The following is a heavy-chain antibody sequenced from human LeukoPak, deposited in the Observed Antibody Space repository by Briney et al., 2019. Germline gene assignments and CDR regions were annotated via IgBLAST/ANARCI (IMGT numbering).Heavy chain of an antibody. CDR2: INHSEST. CDR3: ARHRLLWFGGKTRHNWFDP. V-gene: IGHV4-39*01. CDR1: GVSISSSNFY. J-gene: IGHJ5*02. Sequence: SETLSLTCTVSGVSISSSNFYWGWIRQPPGKGLEWFGEINHSESTNYTPSLKCRVTISVDTSKHEFSLKLSSVTAADTAVYYCARHRLLWFGGKTRHNWFDPWGQGTLVTVSS. D-gene: IGHD3-10*01.